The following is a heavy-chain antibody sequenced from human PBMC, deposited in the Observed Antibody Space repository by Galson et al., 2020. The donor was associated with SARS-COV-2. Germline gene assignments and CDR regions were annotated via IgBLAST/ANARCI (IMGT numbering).Heavy chain of an antibody. D-gene: IGHD3-3*01. V-gene: IGHV3-30*04. CDR3: ARDQGVVTTLFDY. CDR1: GFTFSSYA. J-gene: IGHJ4*02. Sequence: GGSLRLSCAASGFTFSSYAMHWVRQAPGKGLEWVAVISYDGSNKYYADSVKGRFTISRDNSKNTLYLQMNSLRAEDTAVYYCARDQGVVTTLFDYWGQGTLVTVSS. CDR2: ISYDGSNK.